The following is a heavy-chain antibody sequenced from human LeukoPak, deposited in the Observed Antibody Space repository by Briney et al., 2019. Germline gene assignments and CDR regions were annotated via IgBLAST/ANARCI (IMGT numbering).Heavy chain of an antibody. D-gene: IGHD1-1*01. CDR3: ATRHTTGWYFDY. CDR1: GGSFSGYY. CDR2: INHSGST. J-gene: IGHJ4*02. Sequence: SETLSLTCAVYGGSFSGYYWSWIRQPPGKGLEWIGEINHSGSTNYNPSLKSRVTISVDTYKIHFSLKLTSVTAADRAVYYCATRHTTGWYFDYWGRGTLVTVSS. V-gene: IGHV4-34*01.